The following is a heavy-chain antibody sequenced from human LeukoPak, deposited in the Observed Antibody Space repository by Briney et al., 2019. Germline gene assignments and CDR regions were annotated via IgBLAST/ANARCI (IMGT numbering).Heavy chain of an antibody. J-gene: IGHJ4*02. D-gene: IGHD6-13*01. CDR1: GFTVSSNY. V-gene: IGHV3-53*01. CDR2: IYSGGST. CDR3: ARLVLAAGYDY. Sequence: PGGSLRLSCAASGFTVSSNYMSWVRQAPGKGLEWVSVIYSGGSTYYADSVKGRFTISRDNSKNTLYLQMNSLRAEDTAVYYCARLVLAAGYDYWGQGTLVTVSS.